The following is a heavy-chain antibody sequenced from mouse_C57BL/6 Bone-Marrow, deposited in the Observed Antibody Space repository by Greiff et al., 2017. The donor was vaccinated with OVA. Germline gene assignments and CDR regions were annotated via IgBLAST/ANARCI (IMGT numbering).Heavy chain of an antibody. D-gene: IGHD1-1*02. V-gene: IGHV5-12*01. Sequence: EVQLVESGGGLVQPGGSLKLSCAASGFTFSDYYMYWVRQTPEKRLEWVAYISNGGGSTYYPDTVKGRFTISRDNAKNTLYLQMSRLKSEDTAMYYCARQRWFYFDYWGQGTTLTVSS. CDR2: ISNGGGST. CDR3: ARQRWFYFDY. CDR1: GFTFSDYY. J-gene: IGHJ2*01.